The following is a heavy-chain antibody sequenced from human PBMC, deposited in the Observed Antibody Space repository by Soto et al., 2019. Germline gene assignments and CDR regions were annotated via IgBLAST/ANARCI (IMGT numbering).Heavy chain of an antibody. Sequence: VASVKVSCKASGYTFTSYGISWVRQAPGQGLEWMGWISAYNGNTNYAQKLQGRVTMTTDTSTSTAYMELRSLRSDDTAVYYCARADYYDSSGYYWFCHFDYWGQGTLVTV. J-gene: IGHJ4*02. D-gene: IGHD3-22*01. CDR3: ARADYYDSSGYYWFCHFDY. CDR2: ISAYNGNT. V-gene: IGHV1-18*01. CDR1: GYTFTSYG.